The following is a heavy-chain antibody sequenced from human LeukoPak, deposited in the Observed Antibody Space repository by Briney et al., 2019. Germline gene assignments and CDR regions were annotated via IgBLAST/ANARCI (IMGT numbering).Heavy chain of an antibody. D-gene: IGHD3-22*01. Sequence: SETLSLTCTVFGGSISSGTYYWSWIRQPPGKGLEWIGYIFHSESTYYNPSLKSRVTISVDRSKNQFSLKLSSVTAADTAVYYCARGVMYYDSSGYVYWGQGTLVTVSS. V-gene: IGHV4-30-2*01. J-gene: IGHJ4*02. CDR1: GGSISSGTYY. CDR3: ARGVMYYDSSGYVY. CDR2: IFHSEST.